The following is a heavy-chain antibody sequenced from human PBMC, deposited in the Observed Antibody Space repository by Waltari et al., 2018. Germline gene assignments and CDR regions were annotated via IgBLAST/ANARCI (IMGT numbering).Heavy chain of an antibody. D-gene: IGHD5-12*01. CDR1: GFTFSSYS. V-gene: IGHV3-48*04. Sequence: EVQLVESGGGLVQPGGSLRLSCAASGFTFSSYSMNWVRQAPGKGLEWVSYISRSSSTIYYADSVKGRFTISRDNAKNSLYLQMNSLRAEDTAVYYCARSVDIVADFDYWGQGTLVTVSS. CDR2: ISRSSSTI. J-gene: IGHJ4*02. CDR3: ARSVDIVADFDY.